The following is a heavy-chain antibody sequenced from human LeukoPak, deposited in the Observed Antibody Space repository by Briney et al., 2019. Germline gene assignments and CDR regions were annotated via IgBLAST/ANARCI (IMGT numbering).Heavy chain of an antibody. J-gene: IGHJ4*02. CDR2: TYYRSKRYS. D-gene: IGHD1-1*01. CDR1: GDSVSNKSAA. V-gene: IGHV6-1*01. CDR3: ARGPGTLHY. Sequence: SQTLSLTCAISGDSVSNKSAARNWIRQSPSRGFEWLGRTYYRSKRYSVYAGSLKSRITINPDTSKNQFSLQLKSVTPEDTAVYYCARGPGTLHYWGQGTLVTVSS.